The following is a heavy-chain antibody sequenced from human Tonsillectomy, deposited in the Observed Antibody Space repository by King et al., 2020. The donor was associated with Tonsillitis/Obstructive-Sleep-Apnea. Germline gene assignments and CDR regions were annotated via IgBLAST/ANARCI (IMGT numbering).Heavy chain of an antibody. Sequence: VQLVESGGGLVQPGGSLRLSCAASGFTFSSYSMNWVRQAPGKGLEWVSYISSISSTIYYADSVKGRFTISRDNAKNSLYLQMNSLRDEDTAVYYCARDGIEYYYGSASFDPWGQGTLVTVSS. J-gene: IGHJ5*02. CDR3: ARDGIEYYYGSASFDP. D-gene: IGHD3-10*01. V-gene: IGHV3-48*02. CDR1: GFTFSSYS. CDR2: ISSISSTI.